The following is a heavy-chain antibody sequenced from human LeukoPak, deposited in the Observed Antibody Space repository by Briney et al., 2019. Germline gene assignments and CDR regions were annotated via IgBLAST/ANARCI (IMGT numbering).Heavy chain of an antibody. CDR3: ARFKVTVTSIP. CDR2: INPDGSSA. J-gene: IGHJ5*02. Sequence: GSLRLSCAASGFTFSDYWMHWVRQAPGKGLVWVSRINPDGSSASYADSVKGRFTISRDNAKNTLYPQMNSLRAEDTAVYYCARFKVTVTSIPWGQGTLVTVSS. V-gene: IGHV3-74*01. D-gene: IGHD4-11*01. CDR1: GFTFSDYW.